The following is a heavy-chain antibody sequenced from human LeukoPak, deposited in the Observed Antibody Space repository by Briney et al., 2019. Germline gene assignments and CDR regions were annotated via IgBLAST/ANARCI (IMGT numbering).Heavy chain of an antibody. CDR1: GFSLSPSGMC. CDR2: IDWDEDK. D-gene: IGHD6-19*01. V-gene: IGHV2-70*01. Sequence: SGPALMKPTQTLTLTCSFSGFSLSPSGMCVSWIRQPPGKALEWLALIDWDEDKYYSTSLKTRLTISKDTSKNQVVLTMTNMDPVDTATYYCARTPYSSGWYPFDYWGQGTLVTVSS. J-gene: IGHJ4*02. CDR3: ARTPYSSGWYPFDY.